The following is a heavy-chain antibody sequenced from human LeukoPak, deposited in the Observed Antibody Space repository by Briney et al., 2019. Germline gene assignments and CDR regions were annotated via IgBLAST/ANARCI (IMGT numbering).Heavy chain of an antibody. V-gene: IGHV3-7*01. CDR2: IKQDGSEK. Sequence: GGSLRLSCAASGLTFSIHWMNWVRQAPGKGLEWVANIKQDGSEKYYVDSVKGRFTISRDNAKNSLYLQMNSLRAEDTALYYCARGNYDYVWGTYRLIDYWGQGTLVTVSS. J-gene: IGHJ4*02. CDR1: GLTFSIHW. D-gene: IGHD3-16*02. CDR3: ARGNYDYVWGTYRLIDY.